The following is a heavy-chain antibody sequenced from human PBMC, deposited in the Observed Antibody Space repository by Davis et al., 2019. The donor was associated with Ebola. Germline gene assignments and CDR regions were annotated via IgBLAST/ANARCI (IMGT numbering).Heavy chain of an antibody. D-gene: IGHD3-16*01. J-gene: IGHJ3*02. Sequence: MPSETLSLTCAVYGGSFSAYYWSWIRQPPGKGLEWIGYMYYSGSPNYNPSLNSRVTISVDTSKNQFSLKLTSVTAADTAVYYCARIQGGDDAFDIWGQGTMVSVSS. V-gene: IGHV4-59*01. CDR2: MYYSGSP. CDR3: ARIQGGDDAFDI. CDR1: GGSFSAYY.